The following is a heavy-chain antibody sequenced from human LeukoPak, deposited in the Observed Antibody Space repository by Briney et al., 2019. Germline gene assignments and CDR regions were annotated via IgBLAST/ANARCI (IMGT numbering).Heavy chain of an antibody. CDR3: ARGGGYYGSGSLHYYYYGMDV. D-gene: IGHD3-10*01. CDR2: ISSRGNTI. J-gene: IGHJ6*02. CDR1: GFTFSSYE. Sequence: GGSLRLSCAASGFTFSSYEMNWVRQAPGKGLELVSSISSRGNTIYYADSVKGRFTISRDNAKNSLYLQMNSLRAEDTAVYYCARGGGYYGSGSLHYYYYGMDVWGQGTTVTVSS. V-gene: IGHV3-48*03.